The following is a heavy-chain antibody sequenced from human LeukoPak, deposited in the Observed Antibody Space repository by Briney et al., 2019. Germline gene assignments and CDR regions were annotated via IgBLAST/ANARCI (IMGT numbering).Heavy chain of an antibody. CDR3: AKDISGWYGSFAFDI. V-gene: IGHV3-43*01. D-gene: IGHD6-19*01. CDR1: GLTFDDYT. CDR2: ISWDGGST. J-gene: IGHJ3*02. Sequence: GGSLRLSCAASGLTFDDYTMHWVRQAPGKGLEWVSLISWDGGSTYYADSVKGRFTISRDNSKTSLYLQMNSLRAEDTAVYYCAKDISGWYGSFAFDIWGQGTMVTVSS.